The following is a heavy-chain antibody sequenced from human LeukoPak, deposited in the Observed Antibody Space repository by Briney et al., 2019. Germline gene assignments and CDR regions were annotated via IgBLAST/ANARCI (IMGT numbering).Heavy chain of an antibody. D-gene: IGHD6-19*01. CDR1: GGSISSYY. V-gene: IGHV4-4*07. Sequence: KPPETLSLTCTVSGGSISSYYWSWIRQPAGKGLGWIGRIYTSGSTNYNPSLKSRVTMSVDTSKNQFSLKLSSVTAADTAVYYCARDPAGYSSGWRSDYWGQGTLVTVSS. J-gene: IGHJ4*02. CDR2: IYTSGST. CDR3: ARDPAGYSSGWRSDY.